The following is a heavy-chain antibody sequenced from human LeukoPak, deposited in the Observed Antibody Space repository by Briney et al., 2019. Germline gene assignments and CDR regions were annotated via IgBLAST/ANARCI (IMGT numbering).Heavy chain of an antibody. V-gene: IGHV1-2*02. Sequence: PSVKVSCKASGSTFTGYYMHWVRQAPGPGLEWMGWINPNSGGTNYAQKFQGRVTMTMDTSISTAYMELSRLRCDDTAVYYCARDPYYYDSSGPQPFDYWGQGTLVTVSS. J-gene: IGHJ4*02. CDR3: ARDPYYYDSSGPQPFDY. D-gene: IGHD3-22*01. CDR2: INPNSGGT. CDR1: GSTFTGYY.